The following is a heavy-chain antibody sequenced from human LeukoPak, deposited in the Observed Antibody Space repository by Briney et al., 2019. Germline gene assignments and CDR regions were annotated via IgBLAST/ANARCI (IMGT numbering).Heavy chain of an antibody. CDR1: GFTFSSYS. D-gene: IGHD3-16*02. V-gene: IGHV3-21*01. J-gene: IGHJ6*02. CDR2: ISSSSSYI. Sequence: PGGSLRLSCAASGFTFSSYSMNWVRQAPGKGLEWVSSISSSSSYIYYADSVKGRFTISRDNAKNSLYLQMNSLRAEDTAVYYCARDRDDYVWGSYRYPLYYYHYGMDVWGQGTTVTVSS. CDR3: ARDRDDYVWGSYRYPLYYYHYGMDV.